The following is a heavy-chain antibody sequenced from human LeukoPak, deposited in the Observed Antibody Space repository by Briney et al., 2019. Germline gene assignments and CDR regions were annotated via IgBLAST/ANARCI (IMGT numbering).Heavy chain of an antibody. Sequence: GGSLRLSCAASGFTFSSYSMNWVRQAPGKGLEWVSSISSSSSYIYYADSVKGRFTISRDNAKNSPYLQMNSLRAEDTAVYYCARDIVATSGDAFDIWGQGTMVTVSS. CDR1: GFTFSSYS. D-gene: IGHD5-12*01. CDR2: ISSSSSYI. V-gene: IGHV3-21*01. CDR3: ARDIVATSGDAFDI. J-gene: IGHJ3*02.